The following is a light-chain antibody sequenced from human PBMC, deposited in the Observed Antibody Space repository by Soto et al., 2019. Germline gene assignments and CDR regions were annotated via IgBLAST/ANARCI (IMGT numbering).Light chain of an antibody. CDR2: GVS. Sequence: QSVLTQPRSVSGSPGQSVTISCTGTSSDVGGYKYVSWYQQKPGKAPKLIIYGVSRWPSGVPNRFSGSKSGNRASLTISGLQPEDEGDYYCCSYAGGPEVFGTGTKVTVL. V-gene: IGLV2-11*01. CDR3: CSYAGGPEV. CDR1: SSDVGGYKY. J-gene: IGLJ1*01.